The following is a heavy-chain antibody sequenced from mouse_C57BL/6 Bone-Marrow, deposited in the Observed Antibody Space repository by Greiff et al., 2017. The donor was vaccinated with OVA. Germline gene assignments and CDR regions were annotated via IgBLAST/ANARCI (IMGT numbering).Heavy chain of an antibody. CDR2: INPSTGGT. D-gene: IGHD2-3*01. V-gene: IGHV1-42*01. CDR1: GYSFTGYY. Sequence: EVHLVESGPELVKPGASVKISCKASGYSFTGYYMNWVKQSPEKSLEWIGEINPSTGGTTYNQKFKAKATLTVDKSSSTAYMQLKSLTSEDSAVDYCARGDGYYRYFDVWGTGTTVTVSS. CDR3: ARGDGYYRYFDV. J-gene: IGHJ1*03.